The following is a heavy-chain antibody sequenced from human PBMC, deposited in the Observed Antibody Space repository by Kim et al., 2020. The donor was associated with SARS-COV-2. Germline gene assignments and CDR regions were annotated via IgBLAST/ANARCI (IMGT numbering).Heavy chain of an antibody. CDR3: EVGARATYYYYGMDV. V-gene: IGHV4-39*01. D-gene: IGHD1-26*01. J-gene: IGHJ6*02. CDR1: GGSISSSSYY. Sequence: SETLSLTCTVSGGSISSSSYYWGWIRQPPGKGLEWIGSIYYSGSTYYNPSLKSRVTISVDTSKNQFSLKLSSVTAADTAVYYCEVGARATYYYYGMDVWGQGTTVTVSS. CDR2: IYYSGST.